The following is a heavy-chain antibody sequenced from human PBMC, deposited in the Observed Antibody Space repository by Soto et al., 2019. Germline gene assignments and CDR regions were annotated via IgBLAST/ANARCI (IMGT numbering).Heavy chain of an antibody. CDR1: GGTFSTYT. CDR2: INPILREI. Sequence: QVHLVQSGTEVRKPGSSVTVSCKVSGGTFSTYTISWVRQAPGQGLQWMGAINPILREITYAQNFQGRVMLTADISATTAYMELRGLTSEDTALYYCGRVPRYSFPTSDSLDQWGQGTRVTVSS. J-gene: IGHJ4*02. CDR3: GRVPRYSFPTSDSLDQ. D-gene: IGHD5-18*01. V-gene: IGHV1-69*06.